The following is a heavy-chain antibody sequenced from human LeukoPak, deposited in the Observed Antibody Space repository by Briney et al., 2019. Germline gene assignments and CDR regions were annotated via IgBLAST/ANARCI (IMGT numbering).Heavy chain of an antibody. CDR3: ARGIDEWLYLNY. CDR1: GFPFAPFW. CDR2: MNRDGSEV. D-gene: IGHD3-3*01. Sequence: PGGSLRLSCAASGFPFAPFWMTWVRQAPGKEPEFVATMNRDGSEVAYGNSVRGRFTISRDNAKNSLYLQMYSLRAEDTAVYYCARGIDEWLYLNYWGQGALVTVSS. J-gene: IGHJ4*02. V-gene: IGHV3-7*04.